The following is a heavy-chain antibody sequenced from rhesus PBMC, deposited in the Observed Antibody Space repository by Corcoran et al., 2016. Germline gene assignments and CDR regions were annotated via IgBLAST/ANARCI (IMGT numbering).Heavy chain of an antibody. CDR1: GGSISDDYY. CDR2: IYGSGGGT. D-gene: IGHD2-21*01. Sequence: QVQLQESGPGLVKPSETLSLTCAVSGGSISDDYYWSWIRQPPGKGLESFGYIYGSGGGTNYNPSLKNRVTISIDTSKTQFSLKRSSVTAADTAVDYCAREYCTGSGCYAYYGLDSWGQGVVVTVSS. J-gene: IGHJ6*01. V-gene: IGHV4-106*01. CDR3: AREYCTGSGCYAYYGLDS.